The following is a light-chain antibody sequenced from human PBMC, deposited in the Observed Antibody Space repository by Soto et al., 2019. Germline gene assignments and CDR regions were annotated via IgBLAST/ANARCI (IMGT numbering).Light chain of an antibody. V-gene: IGKV3D-15*01. Sequence: EIVLTQSPGTLSLSPGERATLSCRASQSVSSYLAWYQQKPGQAPRLLIYDASNRATGIPARFSGSGSGTEFTLTISSLQSEDFAVYYCQQYNNWHPVTFGGGTKVDIK. CDR1: QSVSSY. CDR2: DAS. CDR3: QQYNNWHPVT. J-gene: IGKJ4*01.